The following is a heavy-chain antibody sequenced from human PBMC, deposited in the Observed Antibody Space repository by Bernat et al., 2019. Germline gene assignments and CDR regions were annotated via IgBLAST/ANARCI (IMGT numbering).Heavy chain of an antibody. J-gene: IGHJ5*02. CDR1: GFIFSSYW. V-gene: IGHV3-74*01. CDR3: VRDLTGTNTA. D-gene: IGHD1-7*01. Sequence: EVQLVESGGGLVQPGGSLRLSCAASGFIFSSYWMHWVRQDPAKGLVWVSRINMDGSTTNYADSVKGRCTISRDNAKNTLYLQMNSLRDEDTALYYCVRDLTGTNTAWGQGSLVTVSS. CDR2: INMDGSTT.